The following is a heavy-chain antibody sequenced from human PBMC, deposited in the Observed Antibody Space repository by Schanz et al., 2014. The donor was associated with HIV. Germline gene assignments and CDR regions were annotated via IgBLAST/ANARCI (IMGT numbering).Heavy chain of an antibody. CDR2: ISESGSRS. CDR1: GFTFNNYA. J-gene: IGHJ4*02. V-gene: IGHV3-23*01. D-gene: IGHD6-6*01. Sequence: DVQLLDSGGGLVQPGGSLRLSCIASGFTFNNYAMTWVRQAPGKGLEWVSSISESGSRSYYADSVNGRFTISRDNSKNTVYLQMNSLRADDTAVYYCAKGWRGYSISSWVDYWGQGSLVTVSS. CDR3: AKGWRGYSISSWVDY.